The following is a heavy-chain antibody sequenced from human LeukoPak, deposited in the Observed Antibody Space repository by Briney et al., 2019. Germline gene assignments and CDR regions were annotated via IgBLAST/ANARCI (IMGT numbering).Heavy chain of an antibody. CDR1: GGSISSYY. V-gene: IGHV4-59*01. Sequence: SETLSLTCTVSGGSISSYYWSWIRQPPGKGLEWIGYIYYSGSTNYNPSLKSRVTISVDTSKNQFSLKLSSETAADTAVYYCARYGGSYYRLFDYWGQGTLVTVSS. J-gene: IGHJ4*02. CDR3: ARYGGSYYRLFDY. D-gene: IGHD1-26*01. CDR2: IYYSGST.